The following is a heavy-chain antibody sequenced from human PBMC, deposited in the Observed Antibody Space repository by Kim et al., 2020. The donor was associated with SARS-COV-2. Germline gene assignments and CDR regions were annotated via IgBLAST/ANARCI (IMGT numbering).Heavy chain of an antibody. V-gene: IGHV4-4*07. CDR1: DGSISPYY. D-gene: IGHD1-1*01. J-gene: IGHJ4*02. CDR2: ISPSGST. CDR3: AKGIAGGNHYFDY. Sequence: SETLSLTCAVSDGSISPYYWSWIRQPAGKGLEWIGRISPSGSTNYNPSLKSRVLMSVDTSKNQFSLRLNSVTAADTAVYYCAKGIAGGNHYFDYWGQGALVTVSS.